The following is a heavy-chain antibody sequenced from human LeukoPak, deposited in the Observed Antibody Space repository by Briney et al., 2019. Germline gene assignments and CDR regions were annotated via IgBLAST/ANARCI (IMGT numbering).Heavy chain of an antibody. J-gene: IGHJ4*02. CDR2: INPSGGST. D-gene: IGHD6-13*01. CDR1: GYTFTSYY. V-gene: IGHV1-46*01. CDR3: ARDVGIAAAVSPPDY. Sequence: ASVKVSCKASGYTFTSYYMHWVRQAPGQGLEWMGIINPSGGSTSYAQKFQGRVTMTRDTSISTAYMELSRLRSDDTAVYYCARDVGIAAAVSPPDYWGQGTLVTVSS.